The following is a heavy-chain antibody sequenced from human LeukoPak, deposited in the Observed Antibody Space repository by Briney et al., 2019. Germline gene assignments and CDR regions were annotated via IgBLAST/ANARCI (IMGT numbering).Heavy chain of an antibody. CDR3: AINVWSLDYYYYSMDV. CDR2: INHSGST. V-gene: IGHV4-34*01. Sequence: SETLSLTCTVSGGSITSSAYYWNWVRQPPGKGLEWIGEINHSGSTNYNPSLESRVTISVDTSKNQFSLKLTSVTAADTAAYFCAINVWSLDYYYYSMDVWGKGTTVTVSS. D-gene: IGHD3-16*01. J-gene: IGHJ6*03. CDR1: GGSITSSAYY.